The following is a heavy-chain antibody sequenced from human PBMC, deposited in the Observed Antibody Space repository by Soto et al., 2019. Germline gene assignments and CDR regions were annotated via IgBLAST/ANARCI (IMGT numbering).Heavy chain of an antibody. CDR2: ISAYNGNT. CDR3: AREVYDILTGRLNWFDP. D-gene: IGHD3-9*01. Sequence: ASVKVSRKASGYTFTSYGISWVRQAPGQGLEWMGWISAYNGNTNYAQKLQGRVTMTTDTSTSTAYMELRSLRSDDTAVYYCAREVYDILTGRLNWFDPWGQGTLVTVSS. J-gene: IGHJ5*02. V-gene: IGHV1-18*01. CDR1: GYTFTSYG.